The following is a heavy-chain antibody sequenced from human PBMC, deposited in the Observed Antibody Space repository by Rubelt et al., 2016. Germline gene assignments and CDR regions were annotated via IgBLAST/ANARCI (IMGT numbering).Heavy chain of an antibody. J-gene: IGHJ4*02. D-gene: IGHD6-19*01. CDR3: ARAGPEQWLVPEFDY. CDR1: GFTFSSYA. V-gene: IGHV3-30*04. Sequence: QVQLVESGGGVVQPGRSLRLSCAASGFTFSSYAMHWVRQAPGKGLEWVAVISYDGSNKYYADYVKDRFTISGDNSRNTLYLQMNSLRAGDTAVYYWARAGPEQWLVPEFDYWGQGTLVTVSS. CDR2: ISYDGSNK.